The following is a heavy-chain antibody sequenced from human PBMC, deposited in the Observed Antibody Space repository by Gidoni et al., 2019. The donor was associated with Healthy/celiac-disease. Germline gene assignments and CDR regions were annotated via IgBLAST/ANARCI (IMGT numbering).Heavy chain of an antibody. CDR3: ARAPNPGWSGYYYYFDY. J-gene: IGHJ4*02. CDR2: IYYSGST. D-gene: IGHD3-3*01. Sequence: QVQLQESGPGLVKPSETLSLTCTVSGGSVSSGSYYWSWIRQPPGKGLEWIGYIYYSGSTNYNPSLKSRVTISVDTSKNQFSLKLSSVTAADTAVYYCARAPNPGWSGYYYYFDYWGQGTLVTVSS. V-gene: IGHV4-61*01. CDR1: GGSVSSGSYY.